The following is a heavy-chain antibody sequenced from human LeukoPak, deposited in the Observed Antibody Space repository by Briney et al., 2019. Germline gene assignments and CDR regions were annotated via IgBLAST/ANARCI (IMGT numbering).Heavy chain of an antibody. CDR3: ARGDGGWYGTEDY. J-gene: IGHJ4*02. V-gene: IGHV4-59*01. CDR1: GGSISSYY. D-gene: IGHD6-19*01. CDR2: IYYSGST. Sequence: PSETLSLTCTVSGGSISSYYWSWIRQPPGKGLVWSVYIYYSGSTNYNPSLKSRVNISVDTSKMQLSLMLSSVTAADTAVYYCARGDGGWYGTEDYWGQGTLVTVSS.